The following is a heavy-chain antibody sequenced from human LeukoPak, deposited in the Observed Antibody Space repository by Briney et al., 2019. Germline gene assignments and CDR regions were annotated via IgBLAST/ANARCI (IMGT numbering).Heavy chain of an antibody. Sequence: PSETLSLTCTVSGGSISSSSYYWSWIRQPAGKGLEWIGRIYTSGSTTYNPSLKSRVTISVDTSKNQFSLILGSVTATDTALYYCARGVTAAGHFDYWGQGALVTVSS. CDR1: GGSISSSSYY. J-gene: IGHJ4*02. CDR3: ARGVTAAGHFDY. V-gene: IGHV4-61*02. CDR2: IYTSGST. D-gene: IGHD6-13*01.